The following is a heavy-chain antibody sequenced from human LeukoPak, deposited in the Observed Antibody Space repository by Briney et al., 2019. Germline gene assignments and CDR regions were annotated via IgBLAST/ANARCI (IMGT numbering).Heavy chain of an antibody. CDR3: AREGTLSSSGSVWFDP. CDR2: TYHSGST. V-gene: IGHV4-38-2*02. CDR1: GGSISSYY. D-gene: IGHD3-22*01. Sequence: SETLSLTCTVSGGSISSYYWGWIRQPPGKGLEWIGSTYHSGSTYYNPSLKSRVTISVDTSKNQFSLKLSSVTAADTAVYYCAREGTLSSSGSVWFDPWGQGTLVTVSS. J-gene: IGHJ5*02.